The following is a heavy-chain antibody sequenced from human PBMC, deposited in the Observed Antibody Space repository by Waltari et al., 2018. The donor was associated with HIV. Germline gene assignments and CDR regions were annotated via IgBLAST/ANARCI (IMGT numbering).Heavy chain of an antibody. V-gene: IGHV4-59*08. CDR1: GGSITSHY. CDR3: ARFASEIFDSSGYSFDY. D-gene: IGHD3-22*01. Sequence: QVQLQESGPGLVKPSETLSLTCTVSGGSITSHYWSWVRQPPGKGLEWIGYIYYSGSTNYNPSLKSRCTISVDTSKNQFSLKLTSVTAADTAVYYCARFASEIFDSSGYSFDYWGQGALVTVPS. J-gene: IGHJ4*02. CDR2: IYYSGST.